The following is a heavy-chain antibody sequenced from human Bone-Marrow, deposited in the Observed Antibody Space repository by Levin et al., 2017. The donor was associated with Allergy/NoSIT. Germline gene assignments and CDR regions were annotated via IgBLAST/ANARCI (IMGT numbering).Heavy chain of an antibody. D-gene: IGHD6-19*01. CDR2: IKQDGSEK. CDR3: ARVGYSSGWSGFDY. J-gene: IGHJ4*02. Sequence: GGSLRLSCAASGFTFSSYWMSWVRQAPGKGLEWVANIKQDGSEKYYVDSVKGRFTISRDNAKNSLYLQMNSLRAEDTAVYYCARVGYSSGWSGFDYWGQGTLVTVSS. CDR1: GFTFSSYW. V-gene: IGHV3-7*01.